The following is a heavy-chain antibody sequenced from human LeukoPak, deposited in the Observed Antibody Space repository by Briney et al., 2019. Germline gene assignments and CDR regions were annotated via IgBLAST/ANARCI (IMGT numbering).Heavy chain of an antibody. CDR1: GDSVSSNSAA. CDR2: TYYRSKWYN. V-gene: IGHV6-1*01. Sequence: SQTLSLTCAISGDSVSSNSAAWNWIRQSPSRGLEWLGRTYYRSKWYNDYAVSVKSRITINPDTSKNQFSLQLNSVTPEDTAVYYCARDPLRRVNRWQHDYGDVGAFDIWGQGTMVTVSS. D-gene: IGHD4-17*01. CDR3: ARDPLRRVNRWQHDYGDVGAFDI. J-gene: IGHJ3*02.